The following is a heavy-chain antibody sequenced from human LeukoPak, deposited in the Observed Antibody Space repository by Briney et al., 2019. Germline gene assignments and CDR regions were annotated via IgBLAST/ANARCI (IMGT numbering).Heavy chain of an antibody. D-gene: IGHD6-13*01. V-gene: IGHV3-33*01. CDR3: ARRGWAAAGPVDY. J-gene: IGHJ4*02. Sequence: PGGSLRLSCSASGFTFSSYGMHWVRQAPGKGLEWVAVIWYDGSNKYYVDSVKGRFTISRDNAESSLYLQMNSLRAEDTAVYYCARRGWAAAGPVDYWGQGTLVTVSS. CDR1: GFTFSSYG. CDR2: IWYDGSNK.